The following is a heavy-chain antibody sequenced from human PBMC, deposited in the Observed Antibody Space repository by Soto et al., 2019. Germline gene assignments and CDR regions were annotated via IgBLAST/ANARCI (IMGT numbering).Heavy chain of an antibody. Sequence: QVHLVQSGAEVKKPGASVKVSCKGSGYAFTTYGINWVRQAPGQGLEWMGWISANNGNTNYAQKLQGRVTVTRDTSTSTAYMELRRLRSVDTAAYEWARGRYGDYWGQGAMVTVSS. CDR2: ISANNGNT. D-gene: IGHD1-1*01. J-gene: IGHJ4*02. CDR1: GYAFTTYG. CDR3: ARGRYGDY. V-gene: IGHV1-18*01.